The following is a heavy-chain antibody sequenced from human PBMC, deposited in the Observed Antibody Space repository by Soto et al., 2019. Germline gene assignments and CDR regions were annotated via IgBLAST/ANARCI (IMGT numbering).Heavy chain of an antibody. J-gene: IGHJ4*02. V-gene: IGHV3-74*02. CDR1: GLTFSTYW. CDR3: EGGGHSGRHTYYCDY. Sequence: VQLVESGGDLVQPGGSLRLSCAARGLTFSTYWMHWVRQAPGQGLVWVLGIRSAGSTTNYADSVQGRFALSRDNAKKALYLQMNSQRDDDTAMEYGEGGGHSGRHTYYCDYWGQGTLVTVST. CDR2: IRSAGSTT. D-gene: IGHD1-26*01.